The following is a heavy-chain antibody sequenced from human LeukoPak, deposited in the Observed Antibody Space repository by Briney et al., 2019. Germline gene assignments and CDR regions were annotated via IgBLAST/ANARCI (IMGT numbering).Heavy chain of an antibody. V-gene: IGHV4-39*01. CDR3: ARLGRDGYNRVIDY. CDR1: GGSISSSSYY. J-gene: IGHJ4*02. D-gene: IGHD5-24*01. CDR2: NYYSGST. Sequence: SETLSLTCTVSGGSISSSSYYWGWIRPPPKKRVEWIGSNYYSGSTYYNPSLKSRVTISVDTANNQYSLKLSSVTAADTAVYYCARLGRDGYNRVIDYWGQGTLVTVSS.